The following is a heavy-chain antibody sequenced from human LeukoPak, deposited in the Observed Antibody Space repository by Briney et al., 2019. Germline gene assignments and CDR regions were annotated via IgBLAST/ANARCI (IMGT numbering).Heavy chain of an antibody. V-gene: IGHV1-8*03. D-gene: IGHD4-17*01. CDR1: GYTFTTYH. Sequence: ASVKASCKTSGYTFTTYHINWVRQATGQGLEWLGWMNPYSGDRGYAQKFQGRLSITSDTSISTAYMELSSLKSDDTAVYFCARTTSLTASGYDCWGQGTLVTVSS. CDR2: MNPYSGDR. CDR3: ARTTSLTASGYDC. J-gene: IGHJ4*02.